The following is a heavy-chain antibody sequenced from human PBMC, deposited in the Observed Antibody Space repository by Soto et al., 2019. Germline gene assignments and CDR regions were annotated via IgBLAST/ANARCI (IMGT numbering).Heavy chain of an antibody. CDR3: ARQQDFSFDY. J-gene: IGHJ4*02. CDR2: IYYSGST. CDR1: GGSISSSSYY. V-gene: IGHV4-39*01. Sequence: LSLTCTVSGGSISSSSYYWGWIRQPPGKGLEWIGSIYYSGSTYYNPSLKSRVTISVGTSKNQFSLKLSSVTAADTAVYYCARQQDFSFDYWGQGTLVTVSS.